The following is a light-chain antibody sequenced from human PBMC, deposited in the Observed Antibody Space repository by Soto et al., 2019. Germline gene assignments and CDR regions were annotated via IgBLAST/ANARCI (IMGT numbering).Light chain of an antibody. CDR1: QSVNSN. CDR2: GAS. V-gene: IGKV3-15*01. CDR3: QQYNNWPIT. Sequence: VLTQSPATLSLSPGKRATLSCRASQSVNSNLAWYQQKPGQAPRLLIYGASTRATGIPARFTGSGSGTEFTLTISSLQSEDFAVYYCQQYNNWPITFGQGTRLEIK. J-gene: IGKJ5*01.